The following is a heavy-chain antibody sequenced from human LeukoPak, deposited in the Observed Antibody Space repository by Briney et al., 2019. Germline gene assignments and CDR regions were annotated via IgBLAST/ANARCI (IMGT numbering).Heavy chain of an antibody. CDR1: GFTFSSYA. CDR2: IYHSGST. J-gene: IGHJ4*02. CDR3: ARDRVVGAFFDY. V-gene: IGHV4-30-2*01. Sequence: LRLSCAASGFTFSSYAMSWVRQAPGKGLEWIGYIYHSGSTYYNPSLKSRVTISVDRSKNQFSLKLSSVTAADTAVYYCARDRVVGAFFDYWGQGTLVTVSS. D-gene: IGHD1-26*01.